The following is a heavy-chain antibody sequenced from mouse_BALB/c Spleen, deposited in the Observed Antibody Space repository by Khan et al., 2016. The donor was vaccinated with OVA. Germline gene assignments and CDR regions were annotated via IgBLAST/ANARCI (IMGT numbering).Heavy chain of an antibody. D-gene: IGHD2-1*01. CDR1: GFSLTNYG. CDR3: ARQLYYHYNFIDY. V-gene: IGHV2-6-1*01. CDR2: IWSDGST. J-gene: IGHJ4*01. Sequence: QVQLQQSGPGLVAPSQSLYITCTISGFSLTNYGVHWVSQPPGKGLEWLVVIWSDGSTTNNSAIKSRLTISKDNSKSHVFLKMNRLQTDDTAIYFCARQLYYHYNFIDYWGQGTSVTVSS.